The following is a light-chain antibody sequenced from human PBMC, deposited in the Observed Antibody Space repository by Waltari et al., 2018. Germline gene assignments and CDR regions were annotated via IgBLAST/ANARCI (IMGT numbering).Light chain of an antibody. CDR2: WAS. V-gene: IGKV4-1*01. Sequence: DIVMTQSPDSLAVSLGERATINCKSSQNILYTSNNKNYLAWYQRKPGPPPKLLFYWASTRESGVPDRFSGSGSGTDFTLTISSLQAEDVAIYYCQQYYNTPYTFGQGTKLEI. J-gene: IGKJ2*01. CDR1: QNILYTSNNKNY. CDR3: QQYYNTPYT.